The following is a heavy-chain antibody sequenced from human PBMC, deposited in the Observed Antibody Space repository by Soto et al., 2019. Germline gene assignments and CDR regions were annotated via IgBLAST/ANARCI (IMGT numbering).Heavy chain of an antibody. D-gene: IGHD1-26*01. CDR1: GFTFSSYG. Sequence: QVQLVESGGGVVQPGRSLRLSCAASGFTFSSYGMHWVRQAPGKGLVWEAVIWYDGSNKYYADSVKGRFTIYRDNSKNTLYLQMNSLRAEDTAVYYCARDTDLRIVGATGFDYWGQGTLVTVSS. V-gene: IGHV3-33*01. CDR3: ARDTDLRIVGATGFDY. J-gene: IGHJ4*02. CDR2: IWYDGSNK.